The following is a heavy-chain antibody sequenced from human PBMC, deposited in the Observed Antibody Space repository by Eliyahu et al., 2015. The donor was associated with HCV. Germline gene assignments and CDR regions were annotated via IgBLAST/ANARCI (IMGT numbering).Heavy chain of an antibody. V-gene: IGHV3-43*01. Sequence: EVQLVESGGVVVQPGGSLRLSCAASGFPFDDYTMHWVRQAPGKGLEWVSLISWDGGSTYYADSVKGRFTISRDNSKNSLYLQMNSLRTEDTALYYCAKGPFHCSSTSCYTFDYWGQGTLVTVSS. CDR2: ISWDGGST. D-gene: IGHD2-2*02. CDR3: AKGPFHCSSTSCYTFDY. J-gene: IGHJ4*02. CDR1: GFPFDDYT.